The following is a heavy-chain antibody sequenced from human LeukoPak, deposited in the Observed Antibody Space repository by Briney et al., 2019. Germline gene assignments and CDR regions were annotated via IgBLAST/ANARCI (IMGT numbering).Heavy chain of an antibody. CDR1: GFTFSSYG. J-gene: IGHJ4*02. V-gene: IGHV3-30*18. D-gene: IGHD2-2*01. CDR2: ISYDGSNK. Sequence: PGRSLRLSCAASGFTFSSYGMHWVRQAPGKGLEWEAVISYDGSNKYYADSVKGRFTISRDNSKNTLYLQMNSLRAEDTAVYYCAKDRYCSSTSCQDYWGQGTLVTVSS. CDR3: AKDRYCSSTSCQDY.